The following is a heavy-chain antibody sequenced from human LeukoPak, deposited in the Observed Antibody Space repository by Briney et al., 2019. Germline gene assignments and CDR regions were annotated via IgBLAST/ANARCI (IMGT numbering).Heavy chain of an antibody. Sequence: GGSLRLSCAASGFTFSSYAMSWVRQAPGKGLEWVSAISGSGGSTYYADSVKGRFTISRDNSKNTLFLQMNSLRAEDTAIYYCAKDGYYFDSSGYYNYWGQGTLVTVSS. J-gene: IGHJ4*02. V-gene: IGHV3-23*01. CDR2: ISGSGGST. CDR1: GFTFSSYA. CDR3: AKDGYYFDSSGYYNY. D-gene: IGHD3-22*01.